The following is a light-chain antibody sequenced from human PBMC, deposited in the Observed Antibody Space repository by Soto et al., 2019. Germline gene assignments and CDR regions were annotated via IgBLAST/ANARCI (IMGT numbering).Light chain of an antibody. J-gene: IGKJ5*01. Sequence: ENVLTQSPGTLPLSPGERATLSCRASQSVAYALAWYQQKPGQAPRLLISDASSRATGVPDRFSGSGSGTDFTLTISRLEPEDFALYYCQQYGPSLITFGQGTRLEIK. V-gene: IGKV3-20*01. CDR3: QQYGPSLIT. CDR2: DAS. CDR1: QSVAYA.